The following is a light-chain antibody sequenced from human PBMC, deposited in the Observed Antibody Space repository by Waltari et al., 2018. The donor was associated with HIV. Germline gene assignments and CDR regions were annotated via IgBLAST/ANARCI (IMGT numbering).Light chain of an antibody. CDR1: SSNIGNNS. J-gene: IGLJ3*02. V-gene: IGLV1-51*01. CDR3: GTWDSSLSAGV. CDR2: DNN. Sequence: QSVLTQPPSVSAAPGQKVTISCSGSSSNIGNNSVSWYQQQPGTAPKLLIYDNNNRPSGIPDRFSGSKSGTSATLGITGLQTGDEADYYCGTWDSSLSAGVFGGGTKLTVL.